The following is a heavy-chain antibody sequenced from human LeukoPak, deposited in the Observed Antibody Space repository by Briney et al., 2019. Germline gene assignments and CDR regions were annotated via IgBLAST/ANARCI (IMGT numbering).Heavy chain of an antibody. CDR1: GYTFTNYD. D-gene: IGHD7-27*01. CDR2: MSPRSGNT. Sequence: ASVKVSCKASGYTFTNYDINWVRQATGQGLEWMGWMSPRSGNTGYAQKFQGRVTMTRSTSISTAYMELSSLRSEDTAVHYCARGPPNWGFDYWGQGTLVTVSS. CDR3: ARGPPNWGFDY. J-gene: IGHJ4*02. V-gene: IGHV1-8*01.